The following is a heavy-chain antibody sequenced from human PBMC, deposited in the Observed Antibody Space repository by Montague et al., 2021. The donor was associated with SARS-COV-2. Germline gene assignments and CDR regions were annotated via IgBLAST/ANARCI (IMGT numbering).Heavy chain of an antibody. J-gene: IGHJ4*02. D-gene: IGHD5-12*01. V-gene: IGHV4-59*02. Sequence: SETLSLTCAGDVHCGDEDYWGWRQQTRVKSRDDSAYIAEIGRTHRNPALKSRVTISVDPSRNQFYLDVSSVTAADTAVYYCARLQGGRRLMDYWGQGTLGTVPS. CDR3: ARLQGGRRLMDY. CDR2: IAEIGRT. CDR1: VHCGDEDY.